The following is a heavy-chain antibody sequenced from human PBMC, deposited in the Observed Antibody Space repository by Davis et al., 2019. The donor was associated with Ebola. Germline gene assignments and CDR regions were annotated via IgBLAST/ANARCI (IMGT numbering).Heavy chain of an antibody. V-gene: IGHV4-59*08. Sequence: SETLSLTCTVSGGSISSYYWSWIRQPPGKGLEWIGYIYYSGSTMYSPSLKSRVTISVDTSKNQFPLKLSSMTAADTAIYYCARHRGASFDSWGQGALVTVSS. CDR3: ARHRGASFDS. D-gene: IGHD3-10*01. CDR2: IYYSGST. J-gene: IGHJ4*02. CDR1: GGSISSYY.